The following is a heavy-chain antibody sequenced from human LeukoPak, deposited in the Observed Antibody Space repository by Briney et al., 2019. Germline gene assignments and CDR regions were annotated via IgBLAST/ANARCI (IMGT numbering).Heavy chain of an antibody. CDR3: ARDWARYCSSTSCYAFDY. V-gene: IGHV4-30-4*01. J-gene: IGHJ4*02. D-gene: IGHD2-2*01. CDR1: GGSISSGDYY. CDR2: IYYSGST. Sequence: SETLSLTCTVSGGSISSGDYYWSWIRQPPGKGLEWIVYIYYSGSTYYNPSLKSRVTISVDTSKNQFSQKLSSATAADTAVYYCARDWARYCSSTSCYAFDYWGQGTLVTVSS.